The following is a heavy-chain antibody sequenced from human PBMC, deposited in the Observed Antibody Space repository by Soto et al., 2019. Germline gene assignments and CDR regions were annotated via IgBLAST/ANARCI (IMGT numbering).Heavy chain of an antibody. Sequence: QVQLVQSGGGVVQPGRSLRLSCAASGFRFSGYGMHWLRQAPGKGLEWVAVISYDGSNRYYADSVKGRFTISRDNNKNILYLEMSGLRPEDTAMYFCAKDTREDWTFVVYYFDEWGQGSLVTVSA. D-gene: IGHD1-1*01. CDR1: GFRFSGYG. J-gene: IGHJ4*02. V-gene: IGHV3-30*18. CDR3: AKDTREDWTFVVYYFDE. CDR2: ISYDGSNR.